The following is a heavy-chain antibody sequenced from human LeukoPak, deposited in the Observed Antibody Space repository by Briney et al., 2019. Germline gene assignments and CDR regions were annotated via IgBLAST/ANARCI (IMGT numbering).Heavy chain of an antibody. J-gene: IGHJ4*02. CDR1: GFTFSTYG. CDR3: ARKYDFWSGLDY. Sequence: GGSLRLSCAASGFTFSTYGMHWVRQAPGKGLEWVAFIRYDGVIKYYADSVKGRFTISRDNSKNTLYVQMNSLRDDDTAVYYCARKYDFWSGLDYWGQGTLVTVSS. D-gene: IGHD3-3*01. CDR2: IRYDGVIK. V-gene: IGHV3-30*02.